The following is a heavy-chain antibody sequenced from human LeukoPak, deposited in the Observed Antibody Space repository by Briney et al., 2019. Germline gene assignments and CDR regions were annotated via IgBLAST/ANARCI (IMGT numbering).Heavy chain of an antibody. Sequence: GGSLRLSCAAAGFIFSNYAMGWVRQVPGRGLEWVSTISSRGDSTYVADSVKGRFTISRDNSKNSLYLQMNTVRAEDTAVYYCVKGPRPDITVAHTVENWGQGTLVTVSS. V-gene: IGHV3-23*01. D-gene: IGHD6-19*01. J-gene: IGHJ4*02. CDR3: VKGPRPDITVAHTVEN. CDR2: ISSRGDST. CDR1: GFIFSNYA.